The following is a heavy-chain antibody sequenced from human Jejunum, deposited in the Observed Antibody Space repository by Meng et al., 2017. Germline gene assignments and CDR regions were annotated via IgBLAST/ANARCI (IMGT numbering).Heavy chain of an antibody. CDR2: IIPIYGTA. D-gene: IGHD3-9*01. CDR1: GGTFSRYG. J-gene: IGHJ4*02. CDR3: ARDEPDILTGYEAY. V-gene: IGHV1-69*06. Sequence: QVQLEQSETEVKKPGSSVKIPCKASGGTFSRYGITWVRQAPGQGLEWMGGIIPIYGTANYAQKFQGRVTVTADKATNTAYMELSSLRSEDTAIYYCARDEPDILTGYEAYWGQGTLVTVSS.